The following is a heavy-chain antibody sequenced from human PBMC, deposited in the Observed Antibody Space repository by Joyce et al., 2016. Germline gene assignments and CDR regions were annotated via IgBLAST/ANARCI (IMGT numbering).Heavy chain of an antibody. CDR2: IYLSDSDT. Sequence: EVHLVQSGAEVKKPGESLQISCKGSGYNFTSYWIGWVRQMPGKGLECMGIIYLSDSDTRYSPSFRGQVTISADKSLTTAHLQWSSLKASDTAMYFCARLVRWEPAGRYCDSWGQGTLVTVSS. V-gene: IGHV5-51*01. D-gene: IGHD1-26*01. CDR1: GYNFTSYW. J-gene: IGHJ4*02. CDR3: ARLVRWEPAGRYCDS.